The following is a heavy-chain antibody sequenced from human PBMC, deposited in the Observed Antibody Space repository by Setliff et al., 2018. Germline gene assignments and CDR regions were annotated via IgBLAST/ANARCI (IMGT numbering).Heavy chain of an antibody. V-gene: IGHV4-4*07. CDR3: VRSAVYCASDCYPRYFDS. J-gene: IGHJ4*02. Sequence: PSETLSLTCTVSGDSISSFYWSWIRQPAGKGLEWIGRICTSGSTNYNPSLKSRVSMSVDTSNNQLSLKVSSVTAADTAVYYCVRSAVYCASDCYPRYFDSWGQGTLVTVSS. D-gene: IGHD2-21*01. CDR1: GDSISSFY. CDR2: ICTSGST.